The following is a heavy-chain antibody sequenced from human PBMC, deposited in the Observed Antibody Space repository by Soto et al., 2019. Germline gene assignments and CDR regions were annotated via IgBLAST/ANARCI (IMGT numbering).Heavy chain of an antibody. CDR2: ISGSGGST. V-gene: IGHV3-23*01. J-gene: IGHJ3*02. CDR3: AKDRQTVVPASEDAFDI. CDR1: GFTFSSYA. Sequence: GGSLRLSCAASGFTFSSYAMSWVRQAPGKGLEWVSAISGSGGSTYYADSVKGRFTISRDNSKNTLYLQMNSLRAEDTAVYYCAKDRQTVVPASEDAFDIWGQGTMVTVSS. D-gene: IGHD2-2*01.